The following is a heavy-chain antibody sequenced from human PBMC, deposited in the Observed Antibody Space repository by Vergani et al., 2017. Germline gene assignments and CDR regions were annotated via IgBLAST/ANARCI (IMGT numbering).Heavy chain of an antibody. Sequence: QVQLVESGGGVVQPGRSLRLSCAASGFTFSSYGMHWVRQAPGKGLEWVAVISYDGSNKYYADSVKGRFTISRDNSKNTLYLQMNSLRAEDTALYYCAKVFSYYYDSSGYYTPEVDYWGQGTLVTVSS. CDR1: GFTFSSYG. J-gene: IGHJ4*02. CDR2: ISYDGSNK. CDR3: AKVFSYYYDSSGYYTPEVDY. V-gene: IGHV3-30*18. D-gene: IGHD3-22*01.